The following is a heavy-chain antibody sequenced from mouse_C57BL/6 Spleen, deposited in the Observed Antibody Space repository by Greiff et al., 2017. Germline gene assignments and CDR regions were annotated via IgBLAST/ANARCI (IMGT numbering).Heavy chain of an antibody. D-gene: IGHD1-1*01. Sequence: QVQLKQPGAELVMPGASVKLSCKASGYTFTSYWMHWVKQRPGQGLEWIGEIDPSDSYTNYNQKFKGKSTLTVDKSSSTAYMQLSSLTSEDSAVYYCAREGLLLDYWGQGTTLTVSS. CDR1: GYTFTSYW. CDR2: IDPSDSYT. CDR3: AREGLLLDY. J-gene: IGHJ2*01. V-gene: IGHV1-69*01.